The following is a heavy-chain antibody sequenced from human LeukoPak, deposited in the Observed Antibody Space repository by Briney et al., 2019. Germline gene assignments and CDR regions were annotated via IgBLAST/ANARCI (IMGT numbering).Heavy chain of an antibody. D-gene: IGHD3-16*02. CDR3: ARGRGIVDV. CDR1: GGSISSSTFY. V-gene: IGHV4-39*07. Sequence: PSETLSLTCTVSGGSISSSTFYWGWFRQPPGKGLEWIGSIFSGGSTYYNPSLKSRVTISVDTSKNQFSLKLSSVTAADTAVYYCARGRGIVDVWGKGTTVTVSS. J-gene: IGHJ6*04. CDR2: IFSGGST.